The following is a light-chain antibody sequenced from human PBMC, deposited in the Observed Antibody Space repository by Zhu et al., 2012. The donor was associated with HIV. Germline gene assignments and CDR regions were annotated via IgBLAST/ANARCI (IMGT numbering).Light chain of an antibody. CDR1: QSVSSD. CDR2: DAS. J-gene: IGKJ4*01. V-gene: IGKV3-20*01. CDR3: QYCGSLPLT. Sequence: EIVMTQSPATLSVSPGEKATLSCRASQSVSSDLAWYQQKPGQAPRLLIFDASMRATGIPARFSGSGSGTDFTLTISRLEPEDFAVYYCQYCGSLPLTFGGGTKVEMK.